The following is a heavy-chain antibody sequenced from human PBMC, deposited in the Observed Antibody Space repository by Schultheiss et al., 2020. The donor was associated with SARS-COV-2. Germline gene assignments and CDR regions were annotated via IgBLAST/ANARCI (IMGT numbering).Heavy chain of an antibody. Sequence: GSLRLSCTVSGGSISSYYWSWIRQPPGKGLEWIGYIYYSGSTNYNPSLKSRVTISVDTSKNQFSLKLSSVTAADTAVYYCARRGYSYGLFDYWGQGTLVTVSS. V-gene: IGHV4-59*01. J-gene: IGHJ4*02. CDR3: ARRGYSYGLFDY. D-gene: IGHD5-18*01. CDR2: IYYSGST. CDR1: GGSISSYY.